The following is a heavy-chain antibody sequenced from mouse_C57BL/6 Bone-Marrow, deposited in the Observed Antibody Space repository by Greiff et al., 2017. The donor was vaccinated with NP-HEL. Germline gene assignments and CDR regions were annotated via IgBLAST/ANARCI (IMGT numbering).Heavy chain of an antibody. V-gene: IGHV1-42*01. Sequence: VQLQQSGPELVKPGASVKISCKASGYSFTGYYMNWVKQSPEKSLEWIGEINPSTGGTTYNQKFKAKATLTVDKSSSTAYMPLKSLTSEDSAVYYCARKGDYYGSSYVPYAMDYWGKGTSVTVSS. CDR3: ARKGDYYGSSYVPYAMDY. CDR1: GYSFTGYY. CDR2: INPSTGGT. D-gene: IGHD1-1*01. J-gene: IGHJ4*01.